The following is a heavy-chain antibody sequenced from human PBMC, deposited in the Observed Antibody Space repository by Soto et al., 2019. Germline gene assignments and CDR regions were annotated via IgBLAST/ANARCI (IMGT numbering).Heavy chain of an antibody. CDR2: ISGFNGKT. Sequence: ASVKVSCKASGYTFNFYGITWVRQAPGQGLEWMGWISGFNGKTNYAQNLQGRVSMTTDTSTTTAYMELRSLRSDDTAVYFCASLYWYRSDYWGQGTPVTVSS. D-gene: IGHD6-13*01. V-gene: IGHV1-18*01. CDR3: ASLYWYRSDY. J-gene: IGHJ4*02. CDR1: GYTFNFYG.